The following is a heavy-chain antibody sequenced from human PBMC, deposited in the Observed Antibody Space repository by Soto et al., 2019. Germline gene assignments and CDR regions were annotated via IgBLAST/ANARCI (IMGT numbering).Heavy chain of an antibody. CDR3: TRDHRHLDY. V-gene: IGHV3-49*03. J-gene: IGHJ4*02. Sequence: EVQLVESGGGLVQPGRSLRLSCTASGFTFGDYAMNWFRQAPGKGLEWVGFIRSKAYGGTTENAASAKGRFTISRDDSKSIAYLQMNSLKTEDTAVYYCTRDHRHLDYWGQGTLVTVSS. CDR1: GFTFGDYA. CDR2: IRSKAYGGTT.